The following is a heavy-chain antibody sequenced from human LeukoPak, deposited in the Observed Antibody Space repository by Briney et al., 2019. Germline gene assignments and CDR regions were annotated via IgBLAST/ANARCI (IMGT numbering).Heavy chain of an antibody. J-gene: IGHJ4*02. V-gene: IGHV1-8*01. CDR1: AYTFTSYD. CDR3: ARVSGFERKDSFSY. Sequence: ASVKVSCKASAYTFTSYDINWVRQATGQGLEWMGWMNPNSGNTGYAQRFQGRVTMTRDNSISTAYMELSSLTSEDTAVYFCARVSGFERKDSFSYWGQGTLVTVSS. D-gene: IGHD5-12*01. CDR2: MNPNSGNT.